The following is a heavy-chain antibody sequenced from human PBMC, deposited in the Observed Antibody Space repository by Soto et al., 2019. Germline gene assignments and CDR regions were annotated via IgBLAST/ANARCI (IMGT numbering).Heavy chain of an antibody. CDR2: IYPADSTT. D-gene: IGHD6-13*01. Sequence: GESLKITCQGSGYSFTNYWIGWVRQMPGKGLEWMGIIYPADSTTRYSPSFQGQVTISADKSISTAYLQWSSLKASDTAIYYCAKHCRGSSCPPAGYWGQGTLVTV. CDR1: GYSFTNYW. V-gene: IGHV5-51*01. J-gene: IGHJ4*02. CDR3: AKHCRGSSCPPAGY.